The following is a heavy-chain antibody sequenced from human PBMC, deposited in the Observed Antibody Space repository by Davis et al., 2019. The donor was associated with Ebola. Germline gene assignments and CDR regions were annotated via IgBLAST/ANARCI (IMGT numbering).Heavy chain of an antibody. CDR1: GGSINTYY. CDR3: ARVIRYYYYYGMDV. V-gene: IGHV4-59*12. J-gene: IGHJ6*02. Sequence: MPSETLSLTCTVSGGSINTYYWSWIRQPPGKGLECIGYIYYSGSTYYNPSLKSRVTISVDTSKNQFSLKLSSVTAADTAVYYCARVIRYYYYYGMDVWGQGTTVTVSS. CDR2: IYYSGST. D-gene: IGHD3-10*01.